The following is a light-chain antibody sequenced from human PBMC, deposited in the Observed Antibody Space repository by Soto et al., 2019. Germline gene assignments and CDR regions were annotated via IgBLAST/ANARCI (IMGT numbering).Light chain of an antibody. CDR1: QTVTSSY. Sequence: EIVLTQSPGTLSLSPGERVTLSCRASQTVTSSYLGWYQQKPGQAPRLLIYGASSRATGVPDRFSGSGSGTEFTLTISRLEPEDFAVYYCQQYGGSPFTFGPGTKVDIK. CDR3: QQYGGSPFT. V-gene: IGKV3-20*01. J-gene: IGKJ3*01. CDR2: GAS.